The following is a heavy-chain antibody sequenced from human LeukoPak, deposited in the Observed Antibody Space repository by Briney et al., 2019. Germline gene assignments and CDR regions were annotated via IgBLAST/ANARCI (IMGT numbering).Heavy chain of an antibody. CDR1: GGSISSYY. V-gene: IGHV4-59*01. Sequence: PSETLSLTCTVSGGSISSYYWSWIRQPPGKGLEWIGYIYYSGSTNYNPSLKSRVTISVDTSKNQFSLKLSSVTAADTAVYYCARVRWNDFWSGYYFDYWGQGTLVTVSS. CDR2: IYYSGST. J-gene: IGHJ4*02. CDR3: ARVRWNDFWSGYYFDY. D-gene: IGHD3-3*01.